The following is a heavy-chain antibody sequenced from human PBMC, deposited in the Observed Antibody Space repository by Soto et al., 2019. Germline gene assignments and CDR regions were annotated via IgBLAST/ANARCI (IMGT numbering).Heavy chain of an antibody. D-gene: IGHD3-3*01. CDR3: GGGGGITIFGGGLGENDAFDI. V-gene: IGHV5-51*01. CDR2: IYPGDSDT. Sequence: GESLKISCKGSGYSFTSYWIGWVRQMPGKGLEWMGIIYPGDSDTRYSPSFQGQVTISADKSISTAYLQWSSLKASDTAMYYCGGGGGITIFGGGLGENDAFDIWGQGTMVTVSS. CDR1: GYSFTSYW. J-gene: IGHJ3*02.